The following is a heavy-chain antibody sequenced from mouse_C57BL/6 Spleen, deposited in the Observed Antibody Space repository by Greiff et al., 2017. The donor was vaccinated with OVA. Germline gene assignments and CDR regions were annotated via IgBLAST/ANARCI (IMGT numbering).Heavy chain of an antibody. CDR3: ARPGGIYYDYDEGAAY. CDR1: GFTFSDYG. V-gene: IGHV5-17*01. CDR2: ISSGSSTI. Sequence: EVQLQQSGGGLVKPGGSLKLSCAASGFTFSDYGMHWVRQAPEKGLEWVAYISSGSSTIYYADTVKGRFTISRDNAKNTLFLQMTSLRSEDTAMYYCARPGGIYYDYDEGAAYWGQGTLVTVSA. D-gene: IGHD2-4*01. J-gene: IGHJ3*01.